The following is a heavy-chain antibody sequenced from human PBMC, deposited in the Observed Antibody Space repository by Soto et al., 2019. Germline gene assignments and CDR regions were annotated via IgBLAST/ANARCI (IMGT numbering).Heavy chain of an antibody. CDR2: INPATGAA. D-gene: IGHD3-3*01. CDR1: GYPVTAYY. J-gene: IGHJ3*02. V-gene: IGHV1-2*02. CDR3: ARGGRVGVAGSAAFDM. Sequence: QLHLVQSGAVVKKPGASVTVSCSASGYPVTAYYMHWVRQAPGRGLEWMGGINPATGAAKYTQTFQGRFTMTRDTSTSTVFMELSGLTSEDTAVSYCARGGRVGVAGSAAFDMWGQGTLVTVSS.